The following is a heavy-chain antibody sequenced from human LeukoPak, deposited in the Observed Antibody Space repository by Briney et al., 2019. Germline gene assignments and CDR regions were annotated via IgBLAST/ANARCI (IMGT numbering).Heavy chain of an antibody. CDR2: IYPGDSDT. V-gene: IGHV5-51*01. CDR3: ARHDGFSGNCIDY. J-gene: IGHJ4*02. Sequence: GESLKISCQGSGYSYTSYWIGWVRQIPGEGLEWMGLIYPGDSDTRYSPSFQGQVTISADKSISTAYLQWSSLKASDTAMYYCARHDGFSGNCIDYWGQGTLVTVSS. CDR1: GYSYTSYW. D-gene: IGHD4-23*01.